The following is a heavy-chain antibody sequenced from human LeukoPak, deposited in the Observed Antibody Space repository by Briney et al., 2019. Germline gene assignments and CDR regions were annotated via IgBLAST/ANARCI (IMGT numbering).Heavy chain of an antibody. CDR3: ARSNSWYLDY. Sequence: GGSLRLSCAASGFTFRAYIMHWVRQAPGKGLEWVAVITSDGTNEYYTDAVKGRFTISRDNSKTTLYLHMNSLRVEDTAVYYCARSNSWYLDYWGQGTVVTVSS. V-gene: IGHV3-30-3*01. J-gene: IGHJ4*02. CDR2: ITSDGTNE. CDR1: GFTFRAYI. D-gene: IGHD6-13*01.